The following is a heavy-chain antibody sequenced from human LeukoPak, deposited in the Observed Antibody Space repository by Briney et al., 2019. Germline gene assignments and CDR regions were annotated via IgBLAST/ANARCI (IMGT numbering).Heavy chain of an antibody. CDR1: GGPFNSGGYA. J-gene: IGHJ6*04. CDR3: ARAILNYYYYGIDV. V-gene: IGHV4-30-2*01. CDR2: IYHSGST. Sequence: SQTLSLTCTVSGGPFNSGGYAWSWIRQPSGKGLEWIGYIYHSGSTFYNPSLKSRVTLSVDRSKNQFSLKLSSVTAADTAVYYCARAILNYYYYGIDVWGKGTTVTVSS.